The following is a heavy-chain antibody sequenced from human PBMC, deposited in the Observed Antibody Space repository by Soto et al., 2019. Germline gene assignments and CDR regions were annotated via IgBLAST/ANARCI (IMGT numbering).Heavy chain of an antibody. Sequence: SETLSLTCTVSGGSISSYYWSWIRQPPGKGLEWIGYIYYSGSTNYSPSLKSRVTISVDTSKNQFSLKLSSVTAADTAVYYCARDGITGTTFGYWGQGTLVTVSS. D-gene: IGHD1-7*01. J-gene: IGHJ4*02. CDR1: GGSISSYY. CDR3: ARDGITGTTFGY. CDR2: IYYSGST. V-gene: IGHV4-59*01.